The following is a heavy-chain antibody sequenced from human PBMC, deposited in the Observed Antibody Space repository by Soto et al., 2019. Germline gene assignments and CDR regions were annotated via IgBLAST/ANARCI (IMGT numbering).Heavy chain of an antibody. CDR3: ARAAGRSKLLPYYFDP. Sequence: QVLLVQPGAEVQKPGASVRISCQASGYVFTTSAIHWVRQAPGQSLEWMGWINPATGDTKYSQNVRGRVTFAWDPSATTAYLDLRSLASHDTAVYYCARAAGRSKLLPYYFDPWGQGTLVTVSS. D-gene: IGHD3-22*01. V-gene: IGHV1-3*01. CDR2: INPATGDT. J-gene: IGHJ5*02. CDR1: GYVFTTSA.